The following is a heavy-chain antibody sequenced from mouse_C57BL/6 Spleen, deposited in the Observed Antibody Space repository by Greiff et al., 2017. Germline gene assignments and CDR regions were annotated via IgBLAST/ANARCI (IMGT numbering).Heavy chain of an antibody. CDR1: GYAFSSSW. J-gene: IGHJ3*01. CDR3: AEIYGSPAY. CDR2: IYPGDGDT. D-gene: IGHD1-1*01. V-gene: IGHV1-82*01. Sequence: QVHVKQSGPELVKPGASVKISCKASGYAFSSSWMNWVKQRPGKGLEWIGRIYPGDGDTNYNGKFKGKATLTADKSSSTAYMQLSSLTSEDSAVYFCAEIYGSPAYWGQGTLVTVSA.